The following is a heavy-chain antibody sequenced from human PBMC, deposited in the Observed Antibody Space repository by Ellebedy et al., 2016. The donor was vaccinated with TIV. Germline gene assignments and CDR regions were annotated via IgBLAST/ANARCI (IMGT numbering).Heavy chain of an antibody. CDR2: IYYSGST. V-gene: IGHV4-59*11. CDR3: ASGSGGSWGYFDY. D-gene: IGHD2-15*01. CDR1: GGSISSHY. J-gene: IGHJ4*02. Sequence: SETLSLXXTVSGGSISSHYWSWIRQPPGKGLEWIGYIYYSGSTNYNPSLKSRVTISVDTSKNQFSLKLSSVTAADTAVYYCASGSGGSWGYFDYWGQGTLVTVSS.